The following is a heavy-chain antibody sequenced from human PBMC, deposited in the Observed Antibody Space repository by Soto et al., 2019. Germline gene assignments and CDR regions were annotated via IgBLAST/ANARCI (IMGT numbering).Heavy chain of an antibody. Sequence: PXEALSLTCSVAGCSISGSYYYWGWLRQSPGKGPEWIGSVFYTGFTSYNPSLESRVSVSVDTSKNQFSLKVSGVSAADTAVYYCATSQKGYNWNYFDPWGQGALVTVSS. V-gene: IGHV4-39*01. J-gene: IGHJ4*02. CDR3: ATSQKGYNWNYFDP. D-gene: IGHD1-20*01. CDR1: GCSISGSYYY. CDR2: VFYTGFT.